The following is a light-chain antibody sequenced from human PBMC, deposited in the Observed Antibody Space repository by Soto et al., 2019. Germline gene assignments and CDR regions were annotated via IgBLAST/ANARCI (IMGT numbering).Light chain of an antibody. CDR3: QQADSFPLS. Sequence: DLPMTQSPSSVSASVGDRVTITCRASQSVRSWLAWYQQKPGQAPKLLISGASSLQSGVPARFSGSGSGTDFTLTIIGLQPEDFATYYCQQADSFPLSFGGGTKVDI. V-gene: IGKV1-12*01. CDR2: GAS. CDR1: QSVRSW. J-gene: IGKJ4*01.